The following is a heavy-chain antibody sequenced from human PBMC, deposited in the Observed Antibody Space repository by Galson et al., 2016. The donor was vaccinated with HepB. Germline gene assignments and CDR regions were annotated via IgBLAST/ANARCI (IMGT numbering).Heavy chain of an antibody. J-gene: IGHJ4*02. V-gene: IGHV3-23*01. CDR2: ISDNGGST. CDR1: GFTFSIFA. CDR3: ARDDETYGDPDF. D-gene: IGHD4-17*01. Sequence: SLRLSCAASGFTFSIFAMNWVRQAPGKGLEWVSGISDNGGSTYYVDSVKGRFTISRDNFKNMLYLQMNSLRVEDTAVYYCARDDETYGDPDFWGQGTLVTVSS.